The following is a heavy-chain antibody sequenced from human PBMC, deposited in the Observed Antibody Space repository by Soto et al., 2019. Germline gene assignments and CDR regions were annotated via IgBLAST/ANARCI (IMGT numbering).Heavy chain of an antibody. J-gene: IGHJ4*02. CDR3: NSYPDFWGGHTPL. V-gene: IGHV3-15*07. CDR2: VKSKADGGTA. D-gene: IGHD3-3*01. CDR1: GFSITNTW. Sequence: EVQLVESGGGLVQPGGSLRLSCAASGFSITNTWMHWDRQAPGKGLEWVGRVKSKADGGTADYPAPVKGRFTVSRDDSKNTQYLQMNSLKMEDTAVYYCNSYPDFWGGHTPLWGQGTLVTVSS.